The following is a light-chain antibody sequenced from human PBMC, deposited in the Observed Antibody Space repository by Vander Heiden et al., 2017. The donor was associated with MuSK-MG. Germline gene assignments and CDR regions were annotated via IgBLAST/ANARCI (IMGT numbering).Light chain of an antibody. V-gene: IGKV1-39*01. CDR1: QSNSRY. CDR3: QQSYTTPVT. Sequence: DSQMTQAPSSLSASAGDRVTITCRASQSNSRYLNWYQQKPGQAPNLLIYEASFLQSGVPSRFSGSGSGTDFTLTISSLQPEDFATYYCQQSYTTPVTFGRGTKVEIK. CDR2: EAS. J-gene: IGKJ4*01.